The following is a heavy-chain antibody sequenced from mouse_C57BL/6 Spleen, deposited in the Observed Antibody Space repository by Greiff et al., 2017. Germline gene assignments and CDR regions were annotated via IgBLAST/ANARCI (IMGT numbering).Heavy chain of an antibody. V-gene: IGHV5-4*01. D-gene: IGHD2-4*01. Sequence: EVKVEESGGGLVKPGGSLKLSCAASGFTFSSYAMSWVRQTPDKRLEWVATISDGGSYTYYPDNVKGRFTISRDNAKNNRYLQMSHLKSEDTAMYYCARDDYDDYWGQGTTLTVSA. CDR2: ISDGGSYT. CDR1: GFTFSSYA. J-gene: IGHJ2*01. CDR3: ARDDYDDY.